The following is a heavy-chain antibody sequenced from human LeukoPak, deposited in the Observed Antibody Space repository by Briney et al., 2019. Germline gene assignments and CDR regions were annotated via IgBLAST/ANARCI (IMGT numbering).Heavy chain of an antibody. CDR2: INHSGST. V-gene: IGHV4-34*01. CDR1: GGSISSYY. CDR3: ARVAVVVPAAHRRYNWFDP. Sequence: SETLSLTCTVSGGSISSYYWSWIRQPPGKGLEWIGEINHSGSTNYNPSLKSRVTISVDTSKNQFSLKLSSVTAADTAVYYCARVAVVVPAAHRRYNWFDPWGQGTLVTVSS. D-gene: IGHD2-2*01. J-gene: IGHJ5*02.